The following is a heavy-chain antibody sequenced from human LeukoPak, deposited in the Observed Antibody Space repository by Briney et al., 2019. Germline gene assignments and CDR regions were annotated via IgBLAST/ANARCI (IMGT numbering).Heavy chain of an antibody. V-gene: IGHV3-13*01. J-gene: IGHJ2*01. CDR3: ARAAYSSTWYSRYFDL. CDR2: IGTAGEI. Sequence: GGSLRLSCAASGFTFRSYDMHWVRQATGKGLGWVSGIGTAGEIYYPGSVKGRFTISRENAKNSSYLQMNSLRAGDTAVYYCARAAYSSTWYSRYFDLWGRGTLVTVSS. CDR1: GFTFRSYD. D-gene: IGHD6-13*01.